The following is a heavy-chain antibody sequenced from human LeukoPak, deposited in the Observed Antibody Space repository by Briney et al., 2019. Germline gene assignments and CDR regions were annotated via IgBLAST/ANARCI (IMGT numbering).Heavy chain of an antibody. J-gene: IGHJ4*02. CDR2: ISGSGGST. CDR3: AKDPLASTDNY. Sequence: GGSLRLSCAASGFTFSSYVMSWVRQAPGKGLEWVSAISGSGGSTYYADSVKGRFTISRDNSKNTLYMQMNSLRAEDTAVYYCAKDPLASTDNYWGQGTLVTVSS. CDR1: GFTFSSYV. V-gene: IGHV3-23*01. D-gene: IGHD6-19*01.